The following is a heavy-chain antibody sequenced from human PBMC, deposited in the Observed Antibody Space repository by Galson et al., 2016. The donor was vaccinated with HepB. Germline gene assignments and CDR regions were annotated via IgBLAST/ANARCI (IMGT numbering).Heavy chain of an antibody. Sequence: ETLSLTCSVSGSSFSSGLYWAWIRQPPGKPLEWIGSFYHTGSAYYNPSLKNRVTLSVDTSKTHFSLKVKSLTAADTGVYFCATAVVVTATTYYFDFWGQGILVTVSS. J-gene: IGHJ4*02. V-gene: IGHV4-38-2*02. CDR1: GSSFSSGLY. D-gene: IGHD2-21*02. CDR3: ATAVVVTATTYYFDF. CDR2: FYHTGSA.